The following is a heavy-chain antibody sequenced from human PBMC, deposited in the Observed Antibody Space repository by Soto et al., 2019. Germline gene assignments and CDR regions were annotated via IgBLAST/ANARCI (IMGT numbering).Heavy chain of an antibody. CDR2: INPNSGGT. D-gene: IGHD2-2*01. Sequence: ASVKVSCKASGYTFTGYYMHWVRQAPGQGLEWMGWINPNSGGTNYAQKFQGWVTMTRDTSIDTAYMELSSLRSEDTAVYYCATATHYCSSTSCYRGYYYYGMDVWGQGTAVTVSS. CDR3: ATATHYCSSTSCYRGYYYYGMDV. CDR1: GYTFTGYY. V-gene: IGHV1-2*04. J-gene: IGHJ6*02.